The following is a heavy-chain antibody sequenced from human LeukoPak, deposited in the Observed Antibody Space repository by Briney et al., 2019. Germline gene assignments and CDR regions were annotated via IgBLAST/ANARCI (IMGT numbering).Heavy chain of an antibody. D-gene: IGHD6-13*01. CDR2: ISPYSGNT. Sequence: GASVNVSCEASGYTFPSYGITWVRQAPGQGVEGMGWISPYSGNTDYAQKFQGRVTMTTDTSTTTAYMELRSLRSDDTAVYYCARASGVSAAGSPYYFDYRGQGPLVTVSS. CDR1: GYTFPSYG. V-gene: IGHV1-18*01. CDR3: ARASGVSAAGSPYYFDY. J-gene: IGHJ4*02.